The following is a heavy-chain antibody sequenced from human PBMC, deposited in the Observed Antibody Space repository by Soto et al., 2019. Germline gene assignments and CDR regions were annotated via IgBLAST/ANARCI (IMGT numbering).Heavy chain of an antibody. CDR2: ISGSGGST. V-gene: IGHV3-23*01. D-gene: IGHD4-17*01. CDR3: AKDSPPRPPVRTPYYFDY. J-gene: IGHJ4*02. Sequence: GGSLRLSCAASGFTFSSYAMSWVRQAPGKGLEWVSAISGSGGSTYYADSVKGRFTISRDNSKNTLYLQMNSLRAEDTAVYYCAKDSPPRPPVRTPYYFDYWGQGTLVTVSS. CDR1: GFTFSSYA.